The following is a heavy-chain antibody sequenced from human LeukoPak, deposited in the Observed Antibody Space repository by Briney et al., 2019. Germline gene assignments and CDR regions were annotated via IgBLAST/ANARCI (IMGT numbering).Heavy chain of an antibody. CDR3: ARGFLEWLLSNDAFDI. D-gene: IGHD3-3*01. CDR2: INHSGST. CDR1: GGSFSGYY. Sequence: SETLSLTCAVYGGSFSGYYWSWIRQPPGKGLEWIGEINHSGSTHYNPSLKSRVTISVDTSKNQFSLKLSSVTAADTAVYYCARGFLEWLLSNDAFDIWGQGTMVTVSS. V-gene: IGHV4-34*01. J-gene: IGHJ3*02.